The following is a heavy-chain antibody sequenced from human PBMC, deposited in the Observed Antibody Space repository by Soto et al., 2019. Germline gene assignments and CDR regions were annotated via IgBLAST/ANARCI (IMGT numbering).Heavy chain of an antibody. CDR2: ISAYNGNT. V-gene: IGHV1-18*01. CDR1: GYTFTSYG. D-gene: IGHD1-1*01. Sequence: QVQLVQSGAEVKKPGASLQVSCKASGYTFTSYGISWGRQAPGQGLEWMGWISAYNGNTNYAQKLQGRVTMTTDTSTSTAYMELRSLRSDDTAVYYCARALPSGWLQLEPPHYWGQGTLVTVSS. J-gene: IGHJ4*02. CDR3: ARALPSGWLQLEPPHY.